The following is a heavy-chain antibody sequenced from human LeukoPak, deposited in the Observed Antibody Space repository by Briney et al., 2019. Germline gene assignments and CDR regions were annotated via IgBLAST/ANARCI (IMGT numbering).Heavy chain of an antibody. V-gene: IGHV3-30*02. CDR1: GFTFSSYG. J-gene: IGHJ4*02. CDR3: ANSPYGSGSYSYDY. D-gene: IGHD3-10*01. CDR2: IRYDGSNK. Sequence: GGSLRLSCAASGFTFSSYGMHWVRQPPGKGLEWVAFIRYDGSNKYYADSVKGRFTISRDNSKNTLYLQMNSLRAEDTAVYYCANSPYGSGSYSYDYWGQGTLVTVSS.